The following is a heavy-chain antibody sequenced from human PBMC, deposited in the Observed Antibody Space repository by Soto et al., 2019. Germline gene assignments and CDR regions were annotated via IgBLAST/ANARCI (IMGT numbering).Heavy chain of an antibody. CDR3: GWSGSSWNLREFDS. CDR1: AYTFTNYG. V-gene: IGHV1-18*01. CDR2: ISAYNGNI. Sequence: ASVKVSCKASAYTFTNYGISWVRQAPGQGLEWMGWISAYNGNINYAQKFRGRVTMTTDTSTSPAYLEVRSVRSDGTAVYYCGWSGSSWNLREFDSWGQGTLDIVSA. D-gene: IGHD6-13*01. J-gene: IGHJ4*02.